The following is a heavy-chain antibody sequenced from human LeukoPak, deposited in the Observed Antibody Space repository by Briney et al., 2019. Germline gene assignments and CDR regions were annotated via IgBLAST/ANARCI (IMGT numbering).Heavy chain of an antibody. CDR3: ARDPLAVAAINWFDP. D-gene: IGHD6-19*01. Sequence: ASVTVSCTASGYTFTNYAMNWVRQAPGQGLEWMGWINTNTGHPTYAPGFTGRFVFSLDTAVSTAYLLISSLQAEDTAVYYCARDPLAVAAINWFDPWGQGTLVTVSS. CDR2: INTNTGHP. V-gene: IGHV7-4-1*02. J-gene: IGHJ5*02. CDR1: GYTFTNYA.